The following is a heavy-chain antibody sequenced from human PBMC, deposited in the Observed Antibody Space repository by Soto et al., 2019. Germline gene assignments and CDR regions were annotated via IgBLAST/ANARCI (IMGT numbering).Heavy chain of an antibody. CDR3: AKEDGVVIKSFDY. J-gene: IGHJ4*02. Sequence: EVQLLESGGGLVQPGGSLRPSCVASGFTLSNYAMSWVRQAPGKGLEWVSAISGSGGSTYYADSVKGRFTISRDSSKSTLYLQMNSLRTEDTAVYYCAKEDGVVIKSFDYWGQGTLVTVSS. CDR1: GFTLSNYA. CDR2: ISGSGGST. V-gene: IGHV3-23*01. D-gene: IGHD3-3*01.